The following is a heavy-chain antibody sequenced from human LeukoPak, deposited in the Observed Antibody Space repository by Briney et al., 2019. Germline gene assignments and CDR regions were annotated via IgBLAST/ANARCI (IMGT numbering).Heavy chain of an antibody. V-gene: IGHV3-48*03. CDR3: GRGGQDIVVVVAATYSFDY. D-gene: IGHD2-15*01. J-gene: IGHJ4*02. CDR1: GFTFSSYE. Sequence: GGSLRPSCAASGFTFSSYEMNWVRQAPGKGLEWVSYISSSVSTIYYTDSVKGRFTISRDNAKNSLYLQMNSLRAEDTAVYYCGRGGQDIVVVVAATYSFDYWGQGTLVTVSS. CDR2: ISSSVSTI.